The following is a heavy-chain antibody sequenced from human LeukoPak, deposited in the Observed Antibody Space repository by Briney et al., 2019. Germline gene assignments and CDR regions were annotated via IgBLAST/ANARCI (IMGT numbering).Heavy chain of an antibody. V-gene: IGHV3-48*02. CDR1: GFTFTDYP. J-gene: IGHJ4*02. CDR2: IRTSAASA. CDR3: ARDQRFAFDY. Sequence: PGGSLRLSCAASGFTFTDYPMNWVRQAPGRGLEWVANIRTSAASAYNTNYADSVQGRVIIPRDDAKNTLSLHMNGLRDDDTAVYYCARDQRFAFDYWGQGILVTVSS. D-gene: IGHD3-16*01.